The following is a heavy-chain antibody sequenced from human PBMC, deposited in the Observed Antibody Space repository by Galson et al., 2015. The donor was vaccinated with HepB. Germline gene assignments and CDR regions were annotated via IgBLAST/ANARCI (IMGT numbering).Heavy chain of an antibody. D-gene: IGHD2-15*01. V-gene: IGHV1-18*01. CDR1: GYTFTSYG. CDR3: ARVRGYCSGGSCFWGWFDP. J-gene: IGHJ5*02. Sequence: SVKVSCKASGYTFTSYGISWVRQAPGQGLEWMGWISAYNGNTNYAQKLQGRVTMTTDTSTSTAYMELRSLRSDDTAVYYCARVRGYCSGGSCFWGWFDPWGQGTLVTVSS. CDR2: ISAYNGNT.